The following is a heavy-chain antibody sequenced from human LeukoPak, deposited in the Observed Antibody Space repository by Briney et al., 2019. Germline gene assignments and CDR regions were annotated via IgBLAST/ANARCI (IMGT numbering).Heavy chain of an antibody. J-gene: IGHJ4*02. CDR3: AKGYDSSGFYLDY. D-gene: IGHD3-22*01. CDR2: MRSDGSTK. V-gene: IGHV3-30*02. CDR1: GFTFSSYA. Sequence: GGSLRLSCAAFGFTFSSYAMHWVRQAPGKGLEWVAYMRSDGSTKYYADSVKGRFTISRDNSKNTLYVQMNSLRAEDTAVYYCAKGYDSSGFYLDYWGQGTLVTVSS.